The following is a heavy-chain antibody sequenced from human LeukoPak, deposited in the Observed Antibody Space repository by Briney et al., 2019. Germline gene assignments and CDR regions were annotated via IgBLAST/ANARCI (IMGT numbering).Heavy chain of an antibody. D-gene: IGHD2-2*01. CDR2: INAGNGNT. Sequence: ASVKLSCKASGYSFTSYAMHWVRQAPGQRLEWMGWINAGNGNTKYSQKFQGRVTITRDTSASTAYMELSSLRSEDTAVYYCARDGYCSSTSCFAYWGQGTLVTVSS. J-gene: IGHJ4*02. CDR3: ARDGYCSSTSCFAY. CDR1: GYSFTSYA. V-gene: IGHV1-3*01.